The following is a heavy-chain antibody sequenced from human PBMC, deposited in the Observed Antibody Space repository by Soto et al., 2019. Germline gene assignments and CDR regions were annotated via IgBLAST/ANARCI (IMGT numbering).Heavy chain of an antibody. V-gene: IGHV3-48*02. CDR2: ISSTSSAR. J-gene: IGHJ6*02. CDR1: GFTFSVHS. D-gene: IGHD3-9*01. CDR3: ARDSDIYYGMDV. Sequence: DVQLVESGGGFRQPGESLRLSCAASGFTFSVHSMNWVRRAPGKGLEWVSYISSTSSARYYADSVRGRFTISRDNAKYSLYLQINSLTDEDTAVYYCARDSDIYYGMDVWGQGTTVTVSS.